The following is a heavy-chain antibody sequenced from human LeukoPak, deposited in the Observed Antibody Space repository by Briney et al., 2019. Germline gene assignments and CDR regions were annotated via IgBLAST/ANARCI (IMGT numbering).Heavy chain of an antibody. V-gene: IGHV3-30*04. Sequence: GGSLRLSCVTSGFTFSNHAMHWVCQGPGKGLEWVAVISDDGSSKFYADSVKGRFTISRDSAKNSLYLQMNSLRAEDTAVYYCARARGGGFIAAADADYWGQGALVTVSS. CDR1: GFTFSNHA. J-gene: IGHJ4*02. D-gene: IGHD6-13*01. CDR3: ARARGGGFIAAADADY. CDR2: ISDDGSSK.